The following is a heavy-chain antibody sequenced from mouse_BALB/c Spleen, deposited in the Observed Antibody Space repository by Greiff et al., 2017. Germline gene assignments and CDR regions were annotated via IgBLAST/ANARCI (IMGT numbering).Heavy chain of an antibody. V-gene: IGHV10S3*01. CDR3: VRETTTMTPYYYAMDY. J-gene: IGHJ4*01. D-gene: IGHD2-4*01. CDR1: GFTFNTNA. CDR2: IRSKSNNYAT. Sequence: EVQLVETGGGLVQPKGSLKLSCAASGFTFNTNAMNWVRQAPGKGLEWVARIRSKSNNYATYYADSVKDRFTISRDDSQSMLYLQMNNLKTEDTAMYYCVRETTTMTPYYYAMDYWGQGTSVTVSS.